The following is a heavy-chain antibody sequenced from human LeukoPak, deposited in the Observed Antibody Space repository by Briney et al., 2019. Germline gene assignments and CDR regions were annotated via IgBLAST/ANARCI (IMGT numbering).Heavy chain of an antibody. CDR3: ASHCSGGTCYRYFFDY. J-gene: IGHJ4*02. CDR1: GASISSGGYY. CDR2: IYYTGST. V-gene: IGHV4-31*03. D-gene: IGHD2-15*01. Sequence: SETLSLTCTVSGASISSGGYYWSWIRQHPGKGLEWIGYIYYTGSTYYNPSLRSRIFISVDTARNQFSLQLRPVTAADTAVYYCASHCSGGTCYRYFFDYWGQGTQVTVSS.